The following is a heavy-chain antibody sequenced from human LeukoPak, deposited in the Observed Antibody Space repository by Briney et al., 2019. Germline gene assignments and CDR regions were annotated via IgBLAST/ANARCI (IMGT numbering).Heavy chain of an antibody. V-gene: IGHV3-30*04. Sequence: GRSLRLSCTASGFNISSYATFSSYAMHWVRQAPGKGLEWVAVISYDGSQQYYTDSVRGRFTISRDNSKNTLYLQMNSLRDEDTAVYYCAKGMINDWSALEYWGQGTLVTVSS. CDR2: ISYDGSQQ. CDR3: AKGMINDWSALEY. J-gene: IGHJ4*02. CDR1: GFNISSYATFSSYA. D-gene: IGHD3-16*01.